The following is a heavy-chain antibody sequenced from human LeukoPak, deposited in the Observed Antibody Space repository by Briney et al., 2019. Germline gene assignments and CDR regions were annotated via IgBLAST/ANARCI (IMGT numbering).Heavy chain of an antibody. V-gene: IGHV1-2*02. D-gene: IGHD3-10*01. CDR3: ARDSMVRKNWFDP. Sequence: ASVKVSCKASGYTFTGYYMHWVRQAPGQGLKGMGWINPNSGGTNYAQKFQGRVTTTRDTSISTAYMELSRLRSDDTAVYYCARDSMVRKNWFDPWGQGTLVTVSS. CDR2: INPNSGGT. CDR1: GYTFTGYY. J-gene: IGHJ5*02.